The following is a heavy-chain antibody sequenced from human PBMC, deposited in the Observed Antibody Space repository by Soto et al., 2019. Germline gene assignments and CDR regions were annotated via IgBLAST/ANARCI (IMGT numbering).Heavy chain of an antibody. V-gene: IGHV3-23*01. D-gene: IGHD6-13*01. CDR1: EFSFSSYA. CDR3: ATYSSPFDY. J-gene: IGHJ4*02. CDR2: ISATGTTT. Sequence: EVQLMESGGGLVQPGGSLRLSCAASEFSFSSYALNWVRQAPGKGLEWVSAISATGTTTYYADSVKGRFTISRDNSKRTLFLQMGSVSPEDTAVYYCATYSSPFDYWGQGTLVTVSS.